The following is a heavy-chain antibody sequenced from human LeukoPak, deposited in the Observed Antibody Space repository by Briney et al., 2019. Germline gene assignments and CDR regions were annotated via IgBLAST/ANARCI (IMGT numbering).Heavy chain of an antibody. J-gene: IGHJ4*02. D-gene: IGHD3-22*01. Sequence: PGGSLRLSCAASGFTFDDYTMHWVRQAPGKGLEWVSLISWDGGSTYYADSVKGRFTISRDNSKNSLYLQMNSLRTDDTALYYYAKDENSSGTTGSLDYWGQGTLVTVSS. CDR3: AKDENSSGTTGSLDY. CDR2: ISWDGGST. V-gene: IGHV3-43*01. CDR1: GFTFDDYT.